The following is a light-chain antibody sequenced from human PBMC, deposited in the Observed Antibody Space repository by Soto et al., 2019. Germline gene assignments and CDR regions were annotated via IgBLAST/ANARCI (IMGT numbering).Light chain of an antibody. J-gene: IGKJ5*01. CDR3: QQYGRSPIT. V-gene: IGKV3-20*01. Sequence: EIVLTQSPGTLSLSPGERATLSCGASQSVSNKYLAWYQQKPGQAPRLLIYGASTRATGIPERFSVSGSGTDFTLTISRLEPEDFELYYCQQYGRSPITFGQGTRLEIK. CDR2: GAS. CDR1: QSVSNKY.